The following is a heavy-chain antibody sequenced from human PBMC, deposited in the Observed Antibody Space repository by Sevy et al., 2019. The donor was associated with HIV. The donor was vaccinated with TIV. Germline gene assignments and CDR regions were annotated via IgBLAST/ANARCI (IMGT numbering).Heavy chain of an antibody. Sequence: GGSLRLSCAASGFTFSSYAMTWVRQAPGKGLDWVSSMTGSGSITYYGDSVKGRFTISRDNSKNTHYLQMNNLRVEDTDLYYCAEDGVHSGDFEYFQDWGQGTLVTVSS. CDR1: GFTFSSYA. CDR3: AEDGVHSGDFEYFQD. CDR2: MTGSGSIT. D-gene: IGHD2-21*02. J-gene: IGHJ1*01. V-gene: IGHV3-23*01.